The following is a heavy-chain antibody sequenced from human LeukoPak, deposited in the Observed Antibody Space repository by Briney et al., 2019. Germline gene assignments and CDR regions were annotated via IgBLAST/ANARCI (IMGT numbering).Heavy chain of an antibody. V-gene: IGHV3-9*01. D-gene: IGHD1-26*01. CDR1: GFTFDDYA. J-gene: IGHJ4*02. Sequence: GGSPRLSCAASGFTFDDYAMHWVRQAPGKGLEWVSGISWNSGSIGYADSVKGRFTISRDNAKNSLYLQINSLRGEDTALYYCGQDWAWGAFGNWGQGALVTVSS. CDR3: GQDWAWGAFGN. CDR2: ISWNSGSI.